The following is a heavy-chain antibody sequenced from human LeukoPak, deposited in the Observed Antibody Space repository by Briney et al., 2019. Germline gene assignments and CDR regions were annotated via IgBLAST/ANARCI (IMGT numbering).Heavy chain of an antibody. J-gene: IGHJ4*02. D-gene: IGHD3-10*01. CDR3: AKGQSTLSNYYGSGSYTLYYDY. CDR2: IDGSGVTT. Sequence: GGSLRLSCAASGFTFSSYTMSWVRQAPEKGLQWVSAIDGSGVTTFYADSVRGRFTTSRDNFKKTLYLQMNSLRAEGTAVYYCAKGQSTLSNYYGSGSYTLYYDYWGQGTLVTVSS. V-gene: IGHV3-23*01. CDR1: GFTFSSYT.